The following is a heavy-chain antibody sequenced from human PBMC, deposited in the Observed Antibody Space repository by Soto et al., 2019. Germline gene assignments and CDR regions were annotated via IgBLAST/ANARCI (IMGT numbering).Heavy chain of an antibody. Sequence: QVQLVESGGGVVQPGRSLSLSCAASGFTFSNYGMHWVRQAPGKGLEWVAVISYDGNMEYYADSVKGRFTISRDNSKNTLYLQMNSLRAAATAVYYCAKSAPTNHWKLGFYYYGVDVWGQGTTVTVSS. CDR1: GFTFSNYG. CDR2: ISYDGNME. J-gene: IGHJ6*02. D-gene: IGHD1-1*01. V-gene: IGHV3-30*18. CDR3: AKSAPTNHWKLGFYYYGVDV.